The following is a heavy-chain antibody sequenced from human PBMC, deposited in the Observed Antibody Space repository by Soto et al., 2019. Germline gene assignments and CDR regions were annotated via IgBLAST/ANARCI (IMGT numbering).Heavy chain of an antibody. Sequence: QVQLVESGGGVVQPGRSLRLSCVASGFIFGSYGMHWVRQAPGEGLEWVAVISYDGTNKYYADSVMGRFTISRDNSKNTLWLQMNSLRAEDTAVYYCAQVPRYTVTPPDDYWGQGTLVTVSS. CDR3: AQVPRYTVTPPDDY. J-gene: IGHJ4*02. V-gene: IGHV3-30*18. CDR2: ISYDGTNK. D-gene: IGHD4-17*01. CDR1: GFIFGSYG.